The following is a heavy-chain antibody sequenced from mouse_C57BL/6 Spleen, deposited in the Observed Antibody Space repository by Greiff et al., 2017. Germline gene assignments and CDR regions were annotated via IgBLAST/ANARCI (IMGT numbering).Heavy chain of an antibody. V-gene: IGHV1-82*01. D-gene: IGHD1-1*01. CDR2: IYPGDGDT. J-gene: IGHJ2*01. CDR1: GYAFSSSW. CDR3: ARSIYYYGSSLLDY. Sequence: QVQLKESGPELVKPGASVKISCKASGYAFSSSWMNWVKQRPGKGLEWIGRIYPGDGDTNYNGKFKGKATLTADKSSSTAYMQLSSLTSEDSAVYFCARSIYYYGSSLLDYWGQGTTLTVSS.